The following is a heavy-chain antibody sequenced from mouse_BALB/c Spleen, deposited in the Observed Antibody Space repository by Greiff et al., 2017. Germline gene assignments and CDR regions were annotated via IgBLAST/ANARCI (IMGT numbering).Heavy chain of an antibody. CDR2: IDPANGNT. D-gene: IGHD2-4*01. CDR1: GFNIKDTY. CDR3: ARNYDYDRG. J-gene: IGHJ3*01. V-gene: IGHV14-3*02. Sequence: EVKLQESGAELVKPGASVKLSCTASGFNIKDTYMHWVKQRPEQGLEWIGRIDPANGNTKYDPKFQGKATITADTSSNTAYLQLSSLTSEDTAVYYCARNYDYDRGWGQGTLVTVSA.